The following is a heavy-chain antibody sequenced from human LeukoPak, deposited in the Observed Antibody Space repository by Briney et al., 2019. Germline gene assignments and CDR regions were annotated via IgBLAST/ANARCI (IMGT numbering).Heavy chain of an antibody. CDR1: GFTFDDYA. Sequence: GRSLRLSCAASGFTFDDYAMHWVRHAPGTGLEWVSGISWNSGSIGYADSVKGRFTISRDNAKNSLYLQMNSLRAEDTALYYCAKSYGSGSYYNVDYWGQGTLVTVSS. CDR2: ISWNSGSI. J-gene: IGHJ4*02. V-gene: IGHV3-9*01. CDR3: AKSYGSGSYYNVDY. D-gene: IGHD3-10*01.